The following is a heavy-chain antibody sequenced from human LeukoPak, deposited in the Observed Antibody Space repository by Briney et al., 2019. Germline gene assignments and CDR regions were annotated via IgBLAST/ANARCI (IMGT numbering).Heavy chain of an antibody. J-gene: IGHJ4*02. CDR1: GYTFTSYG. CDR3: ARRIPYSSSWYRDDY. D-gene: IGHD6-13*01. Sequence: ASVKVSCKASGYTFTSYGISWVRQAPGQGLEWMGWISAYNGNTNYAQKLQGRVTMTTDTSTSTAYMELRSLRSDDTAVYYCARRIPYSSSWYRDDYWGQGTLVTVSS. V-gene: IGHV1-18*01. CDR2: ISAYNGNT.